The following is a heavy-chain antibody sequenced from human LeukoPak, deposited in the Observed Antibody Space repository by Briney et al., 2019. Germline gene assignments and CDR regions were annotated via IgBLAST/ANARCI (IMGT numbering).Heavy chain of an antibody. CDR1: GYSFTSYW. V-gene: IGHV5-51*01. CDR2: IYPGDSDT. CDR3: ARPGLHGIAARPFGY. Sequence: GESLKISCKGSGYSFTSYWIGWVRQMPGKGLEWMGIIYPGDSDTRYSPSFQGQVTISADKSISTAYLQWSSLKASDTAMYYCARPGLHGIAARPFGYWGQGTLVTVSS. D-gene: IGHD6-6*01. J-gene: IGHJ4*02.